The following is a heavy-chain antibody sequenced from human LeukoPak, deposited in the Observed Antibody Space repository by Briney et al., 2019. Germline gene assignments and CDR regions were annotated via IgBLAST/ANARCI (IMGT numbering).Heavy chain of an antibody. D-gene: IGHD6-13*01. V-gene: IGHV4-59*01. CDR3: ARVAAAGPIDY. CDR1: GGSISSYY. CDR2: MYYSGST. Sequence: PSETLSLTCTVSGGSISSYYWSWIRQPPGKGLEWIGYMYYSGSTNYNPSLKSRVTISVDTSKNQFSLKLSSVTAADTAVYYCARVAAAGPIDYWGQGTLVTVSS. J-gene: IGHJ4*02.